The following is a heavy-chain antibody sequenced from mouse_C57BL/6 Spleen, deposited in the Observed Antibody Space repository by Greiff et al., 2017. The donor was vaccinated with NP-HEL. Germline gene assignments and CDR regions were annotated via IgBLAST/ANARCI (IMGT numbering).Heavy chain of an antibody. D-gene: IGHD2-5*01. V-gene: IGHV5-4*01. CDR2: ISDGGSYT. CDR1: GFTFSSYA. CDR3: ARDKRSNYYFDY. J-gene: IGHJ2*01. Sequence: EVKLMESGGGLVKPGGSLKLSCAASGFTFSSYAMSWVRQTPEKRLEWVATISDGGSYTYYPDNVKGRFTISRDNAKNNLYLQMSHLKSEDTAMYYCARDKRSNYYFDYWGQGTTLTVSS.